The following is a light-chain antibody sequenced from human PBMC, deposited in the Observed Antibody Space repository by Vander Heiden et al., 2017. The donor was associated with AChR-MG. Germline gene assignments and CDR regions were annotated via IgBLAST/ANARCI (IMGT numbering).Light chain of an antibody. CDR1: HSVSRF. CDR3: QQRTNWPPS. Sequence: VVLTQSPDTLSFSPGERATLSCRASHSVSRFLAWYQKKPGQAPRLLIFDASNRAAGVPARFSGSGSGTDFTLTISSLEPEDFAVYYCQQRTNWPPSFGQGTRVDIK. J-gene: IGKJ1*01. V-gene: IGKV3-11*01. CDR2: DAS.